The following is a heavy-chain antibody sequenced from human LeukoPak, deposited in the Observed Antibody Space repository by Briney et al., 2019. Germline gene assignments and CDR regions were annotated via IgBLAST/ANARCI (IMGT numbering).Heavy chain of an antibody. CDR1: GGSISSYY. Sequence: SETLSLTCTVSGGSISSYYWSWIRQPPGKGLEWIGYIYYSGSTNYNPSLKSRVTISVDTSKNQFSLKLSSVTAADTAVYYCARLSTYDYVWGSYRHGTNWFDPWGQGTLVTVSS. J-gene: IGHJ5*02. CDR3: ARLSTYDYVWGSYRHGTNWFDP. V-gene: IGHV4-59*01. CDR2: IYYSGST. D-gene: IGHD3-16*02.